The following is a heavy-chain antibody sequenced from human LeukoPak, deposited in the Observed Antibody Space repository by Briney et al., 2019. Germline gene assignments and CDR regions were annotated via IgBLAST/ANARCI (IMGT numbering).Heavy chain of an antibody. D-gene: IGHD1-26*01. CDR3: ARFIVGATTRGYYYYYMDV. J-gene: IGHJ6*03. Sequence: GGSLRLSCAASGFTFSSFNMNWVRQAPGRGLEWVSYISSSSSPIHYADSVKGRFTISRANAKNSLYLQMNSLRAEDTAVYYRARFIVGATTRGYYYYYMDVWGKGTTVTVSS. CDR1: GFTFSSFN. V-gene: IGHV3-48*01. CDR2: ISSSSSPI.